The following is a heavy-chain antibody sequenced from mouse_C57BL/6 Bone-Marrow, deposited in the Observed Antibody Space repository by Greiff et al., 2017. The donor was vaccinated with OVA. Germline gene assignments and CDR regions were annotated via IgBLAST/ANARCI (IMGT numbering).Heavy chain of an antibody. J-gene: IGHJ2*01. CDR2: INPSNGGT. Sequence: VQLQQPGTELVKPGASVKLSCKASGYTFTSYWLHWVKPRPGQGLEWIGNINPSNGGTNYNEKFKRKATMTVDKSSSTAYMQLSSLTSEDSAVYYCARSSLTGNVYLFGYWGQGTTLTVSS. D-gene: IGHD4-1*01. CDR1: GYTFTSYW. CDR3: ARSSLTGNVYLFGY. V-gene: IGHV1-53*01.